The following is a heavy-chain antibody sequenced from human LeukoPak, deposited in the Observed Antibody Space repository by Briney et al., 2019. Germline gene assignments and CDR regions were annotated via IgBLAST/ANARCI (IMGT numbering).Heavy chain of an antibody. D-gene: IGHD2-2*01. J-gene: IGHJ4*02. CDR2: IYADGST. CDR1: GFSVSNNY. CDR3: VTDPSTSQFL. V-gene: IGHV3-53*01. Sequence: PGGSLRLSCAASGFSVSNNYMSWVRQAPGKGLEWVSVIYADGSTLYADSVKGRFTISRDNSENTLYLQLNSLRAEDSAVYYCVTDPSTSQFLWGQGTLVTVSA.